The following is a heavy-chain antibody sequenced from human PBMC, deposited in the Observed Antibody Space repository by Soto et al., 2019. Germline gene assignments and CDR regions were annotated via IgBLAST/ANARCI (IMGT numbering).Heavy chain of an antibody. Sequence: QVQLVQSGAEVKKPGSSVKVSCKASGGTFSSYTISWVRQAPGQGLEWMGRIIPIRGIANYAQKFQGRVTITAHQSPSPAYIDLSSLSSEDTAVYYCARGPLYDRSGYYDDYWGQGTLVTLSS. J-gene: IGHJ4*02. D-gene: IGHD3-22*01. CDR2: IIPIRGIA. CDR3: ARGPLYDRSGYYDDY. V-gene: IGHV1-69*02. CDR1: GGTFSSYT.